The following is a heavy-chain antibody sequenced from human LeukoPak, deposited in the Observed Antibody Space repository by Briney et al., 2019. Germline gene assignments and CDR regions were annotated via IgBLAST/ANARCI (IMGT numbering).Heavy chain of an antibody. D-gene: IGHD1-14*01. CDR3: ARGTLTAPRSAFDI. CDR2: INPDSGGT. Sequence: ASLKVSCRASGYTFTGYYMSWVRQAPGQGLEWMGWINPDSGGTHYAQNFQGWVTMTRDTSISTAYMELSRLRSDDTAVYYCARGTLTAPRSAFDIWGQGTMVTVSS. CDR1: GYTFTGYY. V-gene: IGHV1-2*04. J-gene: IGHJ3*02.